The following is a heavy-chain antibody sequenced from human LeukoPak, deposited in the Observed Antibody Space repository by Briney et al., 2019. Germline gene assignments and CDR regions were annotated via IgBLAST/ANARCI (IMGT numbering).Heavy chain of an antibody. CDR1: GFTFSDYY. J-gene: IGHJ3*02. Sequence: GGSLRLSCAASGFTFSDYYMSWIRQAPGKGLEWVSYISSSSSYTNYADSVKGRFTISRDNAKNSLYLQMNSLRAEDTAVYYCARDRWIQLWSTDNTDAFDIWGQGPMVTVSS. CDR3: ARDRWIQLWSTDNTDAFDI. D-gene: IGHD5-18*01. V-gene: IGHV3-11*06. CDR2: ISSSSSYT.